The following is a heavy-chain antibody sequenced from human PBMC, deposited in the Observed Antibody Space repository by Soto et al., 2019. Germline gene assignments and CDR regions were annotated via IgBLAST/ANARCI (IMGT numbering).Heavy chain of an antibody. CDR1: GGSLNIINW. D-gene: IGHD2-2*01. V-gene: IGHV4-4*02. CDR2: IYHGGHT. Sequence: SETLSLTSVVSGGSLNIINWCCCVRQPPGKWLEWIGEIYHGGHTNHNPSLMSRVTISVDESKNQFSLKFSAVTAAYTAVYYCARLVPAEGFDSWGQGTLVTVSS. J-gene: IGHJ4*02. CDR3: ARLVPAEGFDS.